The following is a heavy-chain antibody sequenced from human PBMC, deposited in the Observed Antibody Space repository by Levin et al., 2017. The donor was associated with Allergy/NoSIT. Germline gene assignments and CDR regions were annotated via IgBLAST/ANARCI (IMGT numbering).Heavy chain of an antibody. CDR3: AKSGGYGDYGNYAFDI. D-gene: IGHD4-17*01. CDR1: GFTFSSYA. V-gene: IGHV3-23*01. CDR2: ISGSGGST. Sequence: GGSLRLSCAASGFTFSSYAMSWVRQAPGKGLEWVSAISGSGGSTYYADSVKGRFTISRDNSKNTLYLQMNSLRAEDTAVYYCAKSGGYGDYGNYAFDIWGQGTMVTVSS. J-gene: IGHJ3*02.